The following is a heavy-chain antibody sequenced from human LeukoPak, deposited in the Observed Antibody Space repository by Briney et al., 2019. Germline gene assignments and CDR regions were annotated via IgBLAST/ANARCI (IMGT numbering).Heavy chain of an antibody. Sequence: PGGSLRLSCAASGFTFSSYGMHWVRQAPGKGLEWVAVISYDGSNKYYADSVKGRFTISRDNSKNTLYLQMNSLRAEDTAVYYCANTGGAYYYYGMDVWGQGTTVTVSS. D-gene: IGHD2-8*02. CDR3: ANTGGAYYYYGMDV. CDR1: GFTFSSYG. J-gene: IGHJ6*02. V-gene: IGHV3-30*18. CDR2: ISYDGSNK.